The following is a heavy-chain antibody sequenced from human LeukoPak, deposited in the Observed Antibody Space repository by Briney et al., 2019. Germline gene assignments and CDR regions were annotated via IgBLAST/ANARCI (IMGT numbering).Heavy chain of an antibody. V-gene: IGHV3-21*01. CDR1: GFTFSSYS. CDR3: AREVDEYFDY. Sequence: PGGSLRLSCAVSGFTFSSYSMNWVRQAPGKGLEWVSSIGGSSRSIYYAGSVKGRFTISRDNAKDSLVLLMNSLRAEDTAVYYCAREVDEYFDYWGQGTLVTVSS. D-gene: IGHD2/OR15-2a*01. J-gene: IGHJ4*02. CDR2: IGGSSRSI.